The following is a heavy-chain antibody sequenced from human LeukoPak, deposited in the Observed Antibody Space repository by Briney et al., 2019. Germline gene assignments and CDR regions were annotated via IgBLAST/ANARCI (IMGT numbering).Heavy chain of an antibody. CDR3: ARRWNYGRNYYIDV. CDR1: GFTFSRYA. J-gene: IGHJ6*03. D-gene: IGHD1-7*01. Sequence: PGGSLRLSCAASGFTFSRYAMSWARQPPGKGLEWIGEINDSGRINYNPSLMSRVTISVDTSKNQFSLRLTSVTARDTAVYYCARRWNYGRNYYIDVWGKGATVSVSS. V-gene: IGHV4-34*01. CDR2: INDSGRI.